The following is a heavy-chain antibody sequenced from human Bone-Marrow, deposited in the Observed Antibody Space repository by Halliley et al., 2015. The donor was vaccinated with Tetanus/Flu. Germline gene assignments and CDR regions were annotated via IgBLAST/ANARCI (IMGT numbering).Heavy chain of an antibody. CDR2: VSGSGGNT. Sequence: SLRLSCAASGFTFSRCGMTWVRQAPGKGLEWVSGVSGSGGNTFYADAVKGRFTVSRDYSKNTLYLQMSSLRAEDTAVYYCAKDHFCCTGDRCYSGLSYYFDSWGQGAPVTVSS. D-gene: IGHD2-15*01. V-gene: IGHV3-23*01. J-gene: IGHJ4*02. CDR1: GFTFSRCG. CDR3: AKDHFCCTGDRCYSGLSYYFDS.